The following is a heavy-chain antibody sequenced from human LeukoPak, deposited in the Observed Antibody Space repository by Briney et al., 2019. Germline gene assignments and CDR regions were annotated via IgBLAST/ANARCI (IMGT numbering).Heavy chain of an antibody. V-gene: IGHV3-74*01. CDR1: GFTFSSYW. D-gene: IGHD6-13*01. Sequence: PGGSLRLSCAASGFTFSSYWMHWVRQAPGKGLVWVSRINSDGRSTTYADSVKGRFTISRGNAKNTLYLQMNSLRAEDTAVYYCARRQAAGTNFDYWGQGTQVTVSS. J-gene: IGHJ4*02. CDR2: INSDGRST. CDR3: ARRQAAGTNFDY.